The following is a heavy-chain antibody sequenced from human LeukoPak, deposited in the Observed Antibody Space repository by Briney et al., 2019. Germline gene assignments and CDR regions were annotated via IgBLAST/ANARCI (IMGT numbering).Heavy chain of an antibody. Sequence: ASVTVSLTPSVYSFTIYDVNWVRQAAGQGGEGIGWVRPQNGESGYAQKFQDRVTMIRDTSTSTVYMQMKSLSFEDRAVYFCARGPPDSTSSDYWGQGTLVSVSS. CDR2: VRPQNGES. CDR3: ARGPPDSTSSDY. J-gene: IGHJ4*02. CDR1: VYSFTIYD. V-gene: IGHV1-8*01. D-gene: IGHD2-2*01.